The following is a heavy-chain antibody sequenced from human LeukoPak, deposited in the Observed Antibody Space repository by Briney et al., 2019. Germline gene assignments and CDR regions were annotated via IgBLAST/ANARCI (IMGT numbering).Heavy chain of an antibody. CDR1: GFTLIDYW. Sequence: GGSLRLSCRASGFTLIDYWMHWVRQAPGEGLGWVSRINRDGRSAGYADFVKGRFNISRDNAKNTLSMQMDNLRVEDTAIYYCARGKRGFGDPYSFFDYWGQGALVTVSS. D-gene: IGHD4-17*01. J-gene: IGHJ4*02. CDR3: ARGKRGFGDPYSFFDY. V-gene: IGHV3-74*01. CDR2: INRDGRSA.